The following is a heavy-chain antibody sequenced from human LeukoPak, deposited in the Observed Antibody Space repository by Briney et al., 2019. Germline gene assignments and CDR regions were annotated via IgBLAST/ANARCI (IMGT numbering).Heavy chain of an antibody. CDR1: GGSFSGYY. CDR3: ARGPASVVAPSYYFDY. D-gene: IGHD2-15*01. J-gene: IGHJ4*02. CDR2: INHSGST. Sequence: SETPPLTCAVYGGSFSGYYWSWIRQPPGKGLEWIGEINHSGSTNYNPSLKSRVTISVDTSKNQFSLKLSSVTAADTAVYYCARGPASVVAPSYYFDYWGQGTLVTVSS. V-gene: IGHV4-34*01.